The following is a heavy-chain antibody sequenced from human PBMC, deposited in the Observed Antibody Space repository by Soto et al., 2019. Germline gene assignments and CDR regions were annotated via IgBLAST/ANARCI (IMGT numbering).Heavy chain of an antibody. D-gene: IGHD3-3*01. CDR2: IYHSGTT. CDR3: ARVDYDFWSGSSPSNYGMDV. CDR1: GYSISSGYY. J-gene: IGHJ6*02. V-gene: IGHV4-38-2*01. Sequence: PSETLSLTCVVSGYSISSGYYWGWIRQPPGKGLEWIGSIYHSGTTYYNPSLKSRVTISLDTSRNQFSLKLTSVTAADTAVYYCARVDYDFWSGSSPSNYGMDVWGQGTTVTVSS.